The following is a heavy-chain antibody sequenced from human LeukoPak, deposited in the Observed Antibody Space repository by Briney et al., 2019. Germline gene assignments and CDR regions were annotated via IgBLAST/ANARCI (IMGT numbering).Heavy chain of an antibody. D-gene: IGHD3-3*01. CDR1: GGSFSGYY. J-gene: IGHJ4*02. CDR2: INHSGST. V-gene: IGHV4-34*01. Sequence: SETLSLTCAVYGGSFSGYYWSWIRQPPGKGLEWIGEINHSGSTNYNPSLKSRVTISVDTSKNQFSLKLSSVTAADTAVYYCATQSPGVATDNWGQGTLVTVSS. CDR3: ATQSPGVATDN.